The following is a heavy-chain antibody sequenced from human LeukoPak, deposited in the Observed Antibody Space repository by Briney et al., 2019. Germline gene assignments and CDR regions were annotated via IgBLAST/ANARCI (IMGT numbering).Heavy chain of an antibody. Sequence: GGSLRLSCAASGFTFNNYWMHWVRQAPGKGLVWVSRINSDGRRTAYADSVKGRFTISRDNAKNTLYLQMNSLRAEDTAVYYCVREGGYSSGPDYWGQGTLVTVSS. V-gene: IGHV3-74*01. D-gene: IGHD6-19*01. J-gene: IGHJ4*02. CDR2: INSDGRRT. CDR3: VREGGYSSGPDY. CDR1: GFTFNNYW.